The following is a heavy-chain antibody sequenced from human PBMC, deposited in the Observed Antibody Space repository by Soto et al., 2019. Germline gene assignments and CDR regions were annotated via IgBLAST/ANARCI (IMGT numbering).Heavy chain of an antibody. CDR3: ARRRRYATSQYYFDY. CDR2: IYWDYEK. D-gene: IGHD1-26*01. V-gene: IGHV2-5*02. CDR1: GFSISTNGVG. Sequence: QITLMESGPTLVKPTQPLTLTCTLSGFSISTNGVGVGWIRQPPGKALEWLALIYWDYEKRYSPSLKSRLTITKDTATNQVVLNMTNLDPVDTATYYCARRRRYATSQYYFDYWGQGTLVTVSS. J-gene: IGHJ4*02.